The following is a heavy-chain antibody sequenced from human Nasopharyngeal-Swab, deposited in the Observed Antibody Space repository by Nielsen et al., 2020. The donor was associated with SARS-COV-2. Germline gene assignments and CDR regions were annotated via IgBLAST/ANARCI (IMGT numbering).Heavy chain of an antibody. Sequence: GESLKISCAASGFTFSSYYMSWVRQAPGKGLEWVANIKQDGSEKYYVGSVKGRFTISRDNAKNSLYLQMNSLRAEDTAVYYCARDLGNIVATIGFDYWGQGTLVTVSS. D-gene: IGHD5-12*01. CDR2: IKQDGSEK. CDR1: GFTFSSYY. V-gene: IGHV3-7*01. J-gene: IGHJ4*02. CDR3: ARDLGNIVATIGFDY.